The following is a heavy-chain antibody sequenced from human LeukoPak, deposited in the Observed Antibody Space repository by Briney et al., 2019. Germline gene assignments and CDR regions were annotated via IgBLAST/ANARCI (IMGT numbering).Heavy chain of an antibody. V-gene: IGHV3-20*04. D-gene: IGHD6-19*01. CDR2: INWNGGRT. CDR3: ARDGRSGWYSDY. CDR1: GFTFSSYA. Sequence: PGGSLRLSCAASGFTFSSYAMSWVREGPGKGLEWVGGINWNGGRTGYADSVKGRFTISRDNAMKFLYLQMNSLRVEDTALHYCARDGRSGWYSDYWGQGSLVTVSS. J-gene: IGHJ4*02.